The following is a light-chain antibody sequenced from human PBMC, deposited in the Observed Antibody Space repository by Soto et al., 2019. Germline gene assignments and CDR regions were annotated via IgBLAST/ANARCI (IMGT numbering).Light chain of an antibody. V-gene: IGKV1-39*01. CDR3: QQSYTTPRT. J-gene: IGKJ2*01. CDR2: AAS. Sequence: DIQMTQSPSSLSASVGDRVTITCRASQSISRYLNWYQHKPGRAPKVLISAASSLQREVPSRFSGSGSGTDFTLTITSLQPEEFATYYCQQSYTTPRTFGQGTRLDIK. CDR1: QSISRY.